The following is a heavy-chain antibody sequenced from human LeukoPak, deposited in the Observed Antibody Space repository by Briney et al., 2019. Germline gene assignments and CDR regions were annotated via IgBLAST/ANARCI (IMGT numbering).Heavy chain of an antibody. J-gene: IGHJ4*02. D-gene: IGHD3-10*01. CDR3: AREAVAGYYFDY. CDR1: GGSFSGYY. CDR2: INHSGST. V-gene: IGHV4-34*01. Sequence: TSETLSLTCAVYGGSFSGYYWSWIRQPPGKGLEWIGEINHSGSTNYNPSLKSRVTISVDTSKNQFSLKLSSVTAADTAVYYCAREAVAGYYFDYWGQGTLVTVSS.